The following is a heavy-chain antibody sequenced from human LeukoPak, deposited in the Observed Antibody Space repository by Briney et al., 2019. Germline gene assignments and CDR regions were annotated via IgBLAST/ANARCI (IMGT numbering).Heavy chain of an antibody. J-gene: IGHJ4*02. Sequence: SVKVSCKASGGTFSSYAISWVRQAPGQGLEWMGGIIPIFGTANCAQKFQGRVTITTDESTSTAYMELSSLRSEDTAMYYCARAPNILERYFDYWGQGTLVTVSS. CDR3: ARAPNILERYFDY. V-gene: IGHV1-69*05. D-gene: IGHD1-1*01. CDR1: GGTFSSYA. CDR2: IIPIFGTA.